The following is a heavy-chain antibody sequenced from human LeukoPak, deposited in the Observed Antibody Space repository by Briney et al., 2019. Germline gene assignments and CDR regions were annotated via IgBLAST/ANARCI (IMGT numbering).Heavy chain of an antibody. J-gene: IGHJ6*03. CDR1: GGSISSHY. V-gene: IGHV4-59*11. Sequence: PSDTPSLTCTVSGGSISSHYWTWLRQSPVKGLEWIGDISNSGSTSYNPSLKSRVTISIDTSKNQFSLKLSSVTAADTAVYYCGRDALVGYFSYYYMDVWGKGTTVTVSS. D-gene: IGHD2-15*01. CDR3: GRDALVGYFSYYYMDV. CDR2: ISNSGST.